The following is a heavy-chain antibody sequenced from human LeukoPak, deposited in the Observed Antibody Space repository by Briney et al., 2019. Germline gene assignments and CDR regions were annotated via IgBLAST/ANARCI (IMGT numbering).Heavy chain of an antibody. J-gene: IGHJ5*02. V-gene: IGHV1-2*06. CDR1: GYTFTGYY. CDR2: INSNSGGT. Sequence: ASVKVSCKASGYTFTGYYVHWVRQAPGQGLEWMGRINSNSGGTNYAQKFQGRVTMTRDTSISTAYMELSRLRSDDTAVYYCARDLVETAINWFDPWGQGTLVTVSS. D-gene: IGHD5-18*01. CDR3: ARDLVETAINWFDP.